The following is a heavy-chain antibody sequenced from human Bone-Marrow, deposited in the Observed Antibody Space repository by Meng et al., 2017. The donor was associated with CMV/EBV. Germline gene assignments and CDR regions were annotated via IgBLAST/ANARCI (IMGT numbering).Heavy chain of an antibody. CDR3: ARDFTPHSSGYYTPFDY. V-gene: IGHV3-21*01. CDR2: ISSSSSYI. J-gene: IGHJ4*02. CDR1: GFIFSSYS. Sequence: GGSLRLSCAASGFIFSSYSMNWVRQAPGKGLEWVSSISSSSSYIYYADSVKGRFTISRDNAKNSLYLQMNSLRAEDTAVYYCARDFTPHSSGYYTPFDYWGQGTLVTVSS. D-gene: IGHD3-22*01.